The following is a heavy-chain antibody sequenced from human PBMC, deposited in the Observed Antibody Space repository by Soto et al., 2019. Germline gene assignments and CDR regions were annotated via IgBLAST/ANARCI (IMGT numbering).Heavy chain of an antibody. J-gene: IGHJ4*02. CDR1: GYIFADYA. V-gene: IGHV1-3*05. D-gene: IGHD3-9*01. CDR3: ATSDWAW. CDR2: IKAGNGDT. Sequence: QVQIVQSGAEEKNPGASVKLSCKTSGYIFADYAIHWVRQAHGQGLEWVGWIKAGNGDTRYSPKLQGRLTITRDRSASTAYMELNGLKSADTAIYYCATSDWAWWGRGTLVTGSS.